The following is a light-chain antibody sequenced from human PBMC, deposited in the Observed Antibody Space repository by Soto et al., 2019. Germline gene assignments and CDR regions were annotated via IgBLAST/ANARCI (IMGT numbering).Light chain of an antibody. Sequence: QSVLTQPPSASGSPGQSVTLSCTGTGSDVGDYDYVSWYQQHPGKAPRLLIFDVNKRPSGVPSRFSGSKSGNTASLTVSGLQAEDEADYYCSSYAGSNIWVFGTGTKLTVL. CDR3: SSYAGSNIWV. V-gene: IGLV2-8*01. J-gene: IGLJ1*01. CDR1: GSDVGDYDY. CDR2: DVN.